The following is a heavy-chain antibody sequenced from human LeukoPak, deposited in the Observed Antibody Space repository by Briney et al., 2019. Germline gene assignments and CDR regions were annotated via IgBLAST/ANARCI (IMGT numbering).Heavy chain of an antibody. Sequence: GGSLRLSCAASGFTVSSNYMSWVRQAPGKGLEWFSIIYSGGTTYDADSVKGRFTISRDNSKNTLYLQMNSLRAEDTAVYYCASHLLYYDAFDIWGQGTMVTVSS. CDR2: IYSGGTT. J-gene: IGHJ3*02. CDR3: ASHLLYYDAFDI. CDR1: GFTVSSNY. D-gene: IGHD2-8*01. V-gene: IGHV3-66*04.